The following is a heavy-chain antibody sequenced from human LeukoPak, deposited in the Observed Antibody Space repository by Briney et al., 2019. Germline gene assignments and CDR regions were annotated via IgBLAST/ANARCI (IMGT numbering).Heavy chain of an antibody. CDR3: ARQVVVGNYYYYYMDV. J-gene: IGHJ6*03. Sequence: GESLKTSCKGSGYRFTSYWSGGVRQIPGKGLEWLGIIYPGDSDTRYSPSFQGQVTISADKSISTAYLQWSGLKASDTAMYYCARQVVVGNYYYYYMDVWGKGTTVTISS. CDR1: GYRFTSYW. D-gene: IGHD2-15*01. CDR2: IYPGDSDT. V-gene: IGHV5-51*01.